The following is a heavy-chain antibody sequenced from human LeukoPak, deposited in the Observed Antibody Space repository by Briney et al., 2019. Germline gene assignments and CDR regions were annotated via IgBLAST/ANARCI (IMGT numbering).Heavy chain of an antibody. J-gene: IGHJ6*04. D-gene: IGHD3-10*01. CDR2: IYHSGST. V-gene: IGHV4-4*02. CDR1: GGSISSSNW. Sequence: PSETLSLTCAVSGGSISSSNWWSWVRQPPGKGLEWIGEIYHSGSTNYNPSLKSRVTISVDKSKNQFSLKLSSVTAADTAVYYCVREVPLGDGYYYYGMDVWGKGTTVNVSS. CDR3: VREVPLGDGYYYYGMDV.